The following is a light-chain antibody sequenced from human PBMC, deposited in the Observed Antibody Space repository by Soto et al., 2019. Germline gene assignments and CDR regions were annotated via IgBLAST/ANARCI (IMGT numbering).Light chain of an antibody. CDR1: SSNIGSNT. CDR2: RNN. Sequence: QSVLTQPPSASGTPGQRVTISCSGSSSNIGSNTVNWYQQLPGTAHKPLIYRNNLRPSGGPDRFAGSKSGTSASLAISGLQAEDEADDYCAAWDDSLNGYVFGTGTKLTGL. V-gene: IGLV1-44*01. J-gene: IGLJ1*01. CDR3: AAWDDSLNGYV.